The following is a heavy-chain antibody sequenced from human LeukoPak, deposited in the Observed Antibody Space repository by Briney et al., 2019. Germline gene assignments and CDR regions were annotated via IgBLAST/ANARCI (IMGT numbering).Heavy chain of an antibody. V-gene: IGHV4-59*01. Sequence: PSETLSLTCTVSGGSISSYYWSWIRQPPGKGLEWIGYIYYSGSTNYNPSLKSRVTISVDTSKNQFSLKLSSVTAADTAVYYCARDLGRFLENWFDPWGQGTLVTVSS. CDR1: GGSISSYY. J-gene: IGHJ5*02. CDR2: IYYSGST. CDR3: ARDLGRFLENWFDP. D-gene: IGHD3-3*01.